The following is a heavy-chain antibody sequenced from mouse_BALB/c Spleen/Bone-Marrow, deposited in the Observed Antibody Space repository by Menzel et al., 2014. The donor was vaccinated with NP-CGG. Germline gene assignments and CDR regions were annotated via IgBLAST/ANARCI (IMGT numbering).Heavy chain of an antibody. CDR1: GYTFTSYY. Sequence: QVQLKESGAELVKPGASVKLSCKASGYTFTSYYMYWVKQRPGQGLEWIGEINPSNGGTNFDEKFKSRATLTVDKSSSIAYMQHRSLTSENSAVYCCARGRTWDFDYWGQGTPLTVSS. J-gene: IGHJ2*01. V-gene: IGHV1S81*02. D-gene: IGHD4-1*01. CDR3: ARGRTWDFDY. CDR2: INPSNGGT.